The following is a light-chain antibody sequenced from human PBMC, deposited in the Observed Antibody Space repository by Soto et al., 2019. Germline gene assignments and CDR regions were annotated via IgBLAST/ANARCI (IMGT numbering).Light chain of an antibody. CDR2: EVS. J-gene: IGLJ1*01. CDR1: RSDVGGYNY. V-gene: IGLV2-8*01. Sequence: QSALTQPPSASGSPGQSVTISCTGTRSDVGGYNYVSWYQQHPGKAPKLMIYEVSKRPSGVPDRFSGSKSGNTASLTVSGLQAEDEADYYCSSYEGSNTFVFGTGTKLTVL. CDR3: SSYEGSNTFV.